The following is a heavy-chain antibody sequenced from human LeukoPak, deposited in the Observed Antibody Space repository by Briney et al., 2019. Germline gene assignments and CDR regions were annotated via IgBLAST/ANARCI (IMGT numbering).Heavy chain of an antibody. V-gene: IGHV4-61*02. Sequence: SQTLSLTCTVSGGSISSDNYYWSWIRQPAGKGLEWIGRIYASGSTNYNPSLKSRIDISVDTSKSQFSLKLSSVTAADTAMYYCARDFDSPLAFDIWGQGTMVTVSS. J-gene: IGHJ3*02. CDR2: IYASGST. CDR3: ARDFDSPLAFDI. CDR1: GGSISSDNYY. D-gene: IGHD3-9*01.